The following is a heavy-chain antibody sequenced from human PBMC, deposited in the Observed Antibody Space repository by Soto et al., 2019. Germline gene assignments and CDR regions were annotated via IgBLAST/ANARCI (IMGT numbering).Heavy chain of an antibody. Sequence: PSEALSVPCPVSGASIISTTKYWGWIRQPPGRGLEWIGTISSIGSTYYNPSLEGRVTISVDTSKNQFSLKVTSVTAADTGLYYCARQDHGDYEFFFDYWGQGTMVTVSS. D-gene: IGHD4-17*01. CDR3: ARQDHGDYEFFFDY. CDR1: GASIISTTKY. J-gene: IGHJ4*02. CDR2: ISSIGST. V-gene: IGHV4-39*01.